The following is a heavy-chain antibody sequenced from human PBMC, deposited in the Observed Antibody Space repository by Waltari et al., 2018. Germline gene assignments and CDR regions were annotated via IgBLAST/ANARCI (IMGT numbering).Heavy chain of an antibody. Sequence: EVQLLDSGGGLVQPGGSLRLSCAASGFSLSNYAMTWLRQAPGNGLEWVFPISGSSGNLYYADSVRGRCTISRDNPKNTVYLQMNSVRAEDKAVYYCAKMGVGGSSWYFDNWGQGALVTVTS. D-gene: IGHD6-13*01. CDR3: AKMGVGGSSWYFDN. V-gene: IGHV3-23*01. CDR2: ISGSSGNL. J-gene: IGHJ4*02. CDR1: GFSLSNYA.